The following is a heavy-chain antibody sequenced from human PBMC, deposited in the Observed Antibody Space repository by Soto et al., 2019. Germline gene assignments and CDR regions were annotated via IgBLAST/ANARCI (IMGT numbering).Heavy chain of an antibody. CDR1: GFTFSSYG. CDR3: ATDSRMVVVTAPYDY. D-gene: IGHD2-21*02. J-gene: IGHJ4*02. CDR2: ISYDGSNK. Sequence: QVQLVESGGGVVQPGRSLRLSCAASGFTFSSYGMHWVRQAPGKGLEWVAVISYDGSNKYYADSVKGRFTISRDNSKNTLYLQMNSLRAEDTAVYYCATDSRMVVVTAPYDYWGQGTLVTVSS. V-gene: IGHV3-30*03.